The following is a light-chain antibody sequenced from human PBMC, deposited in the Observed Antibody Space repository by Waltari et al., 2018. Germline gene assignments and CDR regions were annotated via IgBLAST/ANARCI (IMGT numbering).Light chain of an antibody. CDR2: STN. J-gene: IGLJ1*01. V-gene: IGLV8-61*01. CDR1: PGLVSTRYY. CDR3: VLYMGSGIHV. Sequence: HTVLTQEPSLSVSPGGPVTLTCCFSPGLVSTRYYPSWYQQLPSQAPRTLMYSTNTRSSGVPDRFSGSILGNKAALTSTGAQADDECDYYCVLYMGSGIHVFGTGTKVTVL.